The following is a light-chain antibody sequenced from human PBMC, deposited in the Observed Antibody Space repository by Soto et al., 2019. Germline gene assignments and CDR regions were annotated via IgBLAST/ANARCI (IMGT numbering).Light chain of an antibody. CDR2: EVS. CDR1: SSDVGGYNY. J-gene: IGLJ1*01. V-gene: IGLV2-14*01. CDR3: CSYAGSPRYV. Sequence: QSVLTQPASVSGSPGQSITISCTGTSSDVGGYNYVSWYQQHPGKAPKLMIYEVSNRPSGVSNRFSGSKSGNTASLTISGLQAEDEADYYCCSYAGSPRYVFGTGTKVTVL.